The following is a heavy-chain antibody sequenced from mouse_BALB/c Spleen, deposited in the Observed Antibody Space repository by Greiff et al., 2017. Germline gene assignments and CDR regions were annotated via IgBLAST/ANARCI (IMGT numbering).Heavy chain of an antibody. V-gene: IGHV1-7*01. J-gene: IGHJ3*01. D-gene: IGHD3-2*01. CDR3: ARSWPGDTFAY. CDR2: INPSTGYT. Sequence: QVQLQQSGAELAKPGASVKMSCKASGYTFTSYWMHWVKQRPGQGLEWIGYINPSTGYTEYNQKFKDKATLTADKSSSTAYMQLSSLTSEDSAVYYCARSWPGDTFAYWGQGTLVTVSA. CDR1: GYTFTSYW.